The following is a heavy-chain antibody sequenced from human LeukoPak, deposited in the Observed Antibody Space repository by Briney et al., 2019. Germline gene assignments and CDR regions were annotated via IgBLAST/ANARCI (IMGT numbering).Heavy chain of an antibody. CDR3: ARLSRIATAGAYSYHSLDI. V-gene: IGHV4-59*11. D-gene: IGHD6-13*01. J-gene: IGHJ6*02. CDR2: VYYTGSS. Sequence: SETLSLTCTVSGGSINDHAWCWIRQPPGRRLEWIGCVYYTGSSEYNASLKSRLTISTDTSNNQLSLKVTSVTAADTAIYSSARLSRIATAGAYSYHSLDIWGQGTTVTVSS. CDR1: GGSINDHA.